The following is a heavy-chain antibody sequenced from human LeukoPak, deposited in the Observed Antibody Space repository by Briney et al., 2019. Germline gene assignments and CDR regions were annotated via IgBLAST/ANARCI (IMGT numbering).Heavy chain of an antibody. CDR3: ARHYGP. Sequence: GGSLRLSCAASGFTFNTYTMNWVRQAPGKGLEWVSYISGSSGIIDYADSVRGRFTISRDNAKNSLYLQMNSLRAEDTAVYYCARHYGPWGQGTLVTVSS. D-gene: IGHD3-16*01. CDR1: GFTFNTYT. CDR2: ISGSSGII. J-gene: IGHJ5*02. V-gene: IGHV3-48*01.